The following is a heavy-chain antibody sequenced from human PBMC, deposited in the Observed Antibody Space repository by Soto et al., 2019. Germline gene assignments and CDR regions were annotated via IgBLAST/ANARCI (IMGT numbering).Heavy chain of an antibody. CDR2: INPNSGGT. V-gene: IGHV1-2*04. CDR3: ARAGPYYDILTGYYYGMDV. Sequence: ASVKVSCKASGYTFTGYYMHWVRQAPGQGLEWMGWINPNSGGTNYAQKFQGWVTMTRDTSISTAYMELSRLRSDDTAVYYCARAGPYYDILTGYYYGMDVWGQGTTVTV. CDR1: GYTFTGYY. D-gene: IGHD3-9*01. J-gene: IGHJ6*02.